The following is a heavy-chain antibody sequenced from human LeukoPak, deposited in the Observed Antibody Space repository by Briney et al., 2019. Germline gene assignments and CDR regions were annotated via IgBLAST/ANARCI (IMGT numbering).Heavy chain of an antibody. CDR3: ARQVGYSSKYGGDY. CDR1: GYTFTGYY. D-gene: IGHD6-13*01. Sequence: ASVKVSCKASGYTFTGYYMHWVRQAPGQGLEWMGWINPNSGGTNYAQKIQGRVTMIRETSISTAYLQCSSLKASVTAMYYCARQVGYSSKYGGDYWGQGTLVTVSS. V-gene: IGHV1-2*02. CDR2: INPNSGGT. J-gene: IGHJ4*02.